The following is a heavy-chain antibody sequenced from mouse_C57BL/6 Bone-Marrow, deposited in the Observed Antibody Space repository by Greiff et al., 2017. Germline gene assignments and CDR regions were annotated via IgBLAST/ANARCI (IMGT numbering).Heavy chain of an antibody. CDR3: AVDSYYDSSYWFAY. Sequence: QVQLQQSGAELVKPGASVKMSCKASGYTFTTYPIEWMKQNHGKSLEWIGNFHPYNDDTKYNEKFKGKATLTVEKSSSTVYLGLSRLTSDDSAVYYCAVDSYYDSSYWFAYWGQGTLVTVSA. V-gene: IGHV1-47*01. J-gene: IGHJ3*01. D-gene: IGHD1-1*01. CDR2: FHPYNDDT. CDR1: GYTFTTYP.